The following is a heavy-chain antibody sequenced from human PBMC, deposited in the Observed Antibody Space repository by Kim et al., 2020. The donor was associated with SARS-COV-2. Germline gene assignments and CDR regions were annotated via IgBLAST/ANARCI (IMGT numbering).Heavy chain of an antibody. V-gene: IGHV3-30-3*01. CDR2: ISYDGSNK. CDR1: GFTFSNYA. Sequence: GRSLRLSCAASGFTFSNYAMHWVRQAPGKGLEWVALISYDGSNKYYADSVKGRFTISRDNSKNTLYLQMNSLRAEDTAVYYCARPGAVGRWELPTDYWGQGTLVTVSS. J-gene: IGHJ4*02. CDR3: ARPGAVGRWELPTDY. D-gene: IGHD1-26*01.